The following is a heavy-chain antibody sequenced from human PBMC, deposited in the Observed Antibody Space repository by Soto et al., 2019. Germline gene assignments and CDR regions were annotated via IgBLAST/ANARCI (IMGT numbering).Heavy chain of an antibody. D-gene: IGHD2-21*02. V-gene: IGHV3-23*01. J-gene: IGHJ4*02. CDR1: GFTFSIYA. CDR2: MTGSGGDI. Sequence: EVQLLESGGGLVQPGESLRLSCAASGFTFSIYAMMWVRQSPVKGQEWVAGMTGSGGDIRYADSVKGRFTISKDNSKNTLYLQMNSLRAEDTAMYYCAKDAVYGDGLWLAANWGQGTLVTVSS. CDR3: AKDAVYGDGLWLAAN.